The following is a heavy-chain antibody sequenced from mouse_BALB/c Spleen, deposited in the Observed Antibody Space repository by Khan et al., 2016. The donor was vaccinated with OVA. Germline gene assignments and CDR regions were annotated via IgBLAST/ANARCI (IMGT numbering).Heavy chain of an antibody. CDR2: IWTGGGT. D-gene: IGHD1-1*01. V-gene: IGHV2-9-2*01. CDR3: VRSGNDYGRFYWYFDV. Sequence: QVQLQQPGPGLVAPSQSLSITCTVSGFSLTNYDISWIRQPPGKGLEWLGVIWTGGGTNYNSAFMSRLSISKDNSKSQVFLKMTSLQTDDTAIYYCVRSGNDYGRFYWYFDVWGAGTTVTVSS. CDR1: GFSLTNYD. J-gene: IGHJ1*01.